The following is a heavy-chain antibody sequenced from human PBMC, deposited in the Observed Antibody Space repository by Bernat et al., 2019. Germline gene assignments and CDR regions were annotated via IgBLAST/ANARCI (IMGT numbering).Heavy chain of an antibody. CDR1: GFTFSSYG. J-gene: IGHJ4*02. V-gene: IGHV3-33*06. D-gene: IGHD6-19*01. Sequence: QVQLVESGGGVVQPGRSLRLSCAASGFTFSSYGMHWVRQAPGKGLEWVAVIWYDGSNKYYADSVKGRFTISRDNSKNTLYLQMNSLRAEDTALYYCAKDLHSSGWYYFDYWGQGTLVTVSS. CDR3: AKDLHSSGWYYFDY. CDR2: IWYDGSNK.